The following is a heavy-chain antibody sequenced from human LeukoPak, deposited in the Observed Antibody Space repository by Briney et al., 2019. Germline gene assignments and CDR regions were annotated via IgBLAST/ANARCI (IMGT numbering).Heavy chain of an antibody. D-gene: IGHD7-27*01. Sequence: GGSLRLSCEASGFTFSSYSMNWVRQAPGKGLEWVSYISSSSSTIYYADSVKGRFTISRDNAKNSLYLQMNSLRVEDTAVYYCARDLAWGAFDYWGQGTLVTVSS. CDR3: ARDLAWGAFDY. CDR1: GFTFSSYS. J-gene: IGHJ4*02. V-gene: IGHV3-48*01. CDR2: ISSSSSTI.